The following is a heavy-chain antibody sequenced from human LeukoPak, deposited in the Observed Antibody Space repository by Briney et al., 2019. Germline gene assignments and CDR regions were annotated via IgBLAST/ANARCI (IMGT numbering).Heavy chain of an antibody. J-gene: IGHJ3*02. Sequence: GGSLRLSCAASGFTFSNYPMNRVRQSPERGLEWVSAISGTGGSTSYADSLKGRFTISRDNSKNTLYLQMSSLTAEDTAVYYCAKECGRDYDDRAFDIWGQGTMVTVSS. D-gene: IGHD3-22*01. V-gene: IGHV3-23*01. CDR3: AKECGRDYDDRAFDI. CDR2: ISGTGGST. CDR1: GFTFSNYP.